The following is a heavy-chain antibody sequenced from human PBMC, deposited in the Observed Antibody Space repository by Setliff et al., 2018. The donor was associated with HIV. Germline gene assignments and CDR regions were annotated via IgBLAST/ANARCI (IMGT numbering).Heavy chain of an antibody. J-gene: IGHJ4*02. CDR1: GYTFTSYD. D-gene: IGHD2-2*01. CDR3: ATSIIGYCTSMICSGGGPMDY. Sequence: ASVKVSCKASGYTFTSYDINWVRQTTGQGLEWMGWMNPNSGNTGYAQKFQGRVTMTRDTTINTAYMELSRLRSDDTAMYYCATSIIGYCTSMICSGGGPMDYWGQGTLVTVSS. V-gene: IGHV1-8*02. CDR2: MNPNSGNT.